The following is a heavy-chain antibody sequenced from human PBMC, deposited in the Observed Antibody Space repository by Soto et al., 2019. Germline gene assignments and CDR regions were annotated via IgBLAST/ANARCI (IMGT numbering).Heavy chain of an antibody. Sequence: ASVKVSCKASGYTFSTYGMHWVRQAPGQSLEWMGWLNGGTGQTRYSQRFQDRVIITRDTSASTGYMELSSLRSEDTAVYYCARGKGMEENYFYYGLDIWGQGTTVTVSS. CDR3: ARGKGMEENYFYYGLDI. D-gene: IGHD1-1*01. CDR1: GYTFSTYG. V-gene: IGHV1-3*01. J-gene: IGHJ6*02. CDR2: LNGGTGQT.